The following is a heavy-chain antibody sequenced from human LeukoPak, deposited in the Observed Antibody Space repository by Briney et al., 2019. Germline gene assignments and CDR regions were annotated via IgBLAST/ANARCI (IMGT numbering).Heavy chain of an antibody. CDR3: ARDQWKAAASGPSSHYYYYGMDP. CDR2: IYSDGST. J-gene: IGHJ6*04. CDR1: GFSVSNNF. Sequence: PGGSLRLSCVASGFSVSNNFMSWVRQAPGKGLEWVSVIYSDGSTFYADSVKGRFTISRDSSKATLYLQMNSLRAQDTAVYYCARDQWKAAASGPSSHYYYYGMDPWGKGTTVTVSS. D-gene: IGHD6-13*01. V-gene: IGHV3-53*01.